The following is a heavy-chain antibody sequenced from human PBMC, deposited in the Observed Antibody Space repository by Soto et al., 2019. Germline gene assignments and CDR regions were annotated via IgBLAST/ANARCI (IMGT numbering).Heavy chain of an antibody. V-gene: IGHV4-31*03. J-gene: IGHJ3*02. CDR3: ARRATTVKTDAFDI. D-gene: IGHD4-17*01. CDR2: IYYSGST. Sequence: SETLSLTCTVSGGSISSGGYYWSWIRQHPGKGLEWIGYIYYSGSTYYNPSLKSRVTISVDTSKNQFSLKLSSVTAADTAVYYCARRATTVKTDAFDIWGQGTMVTVSS. CDR1: GGSISSGGYY.